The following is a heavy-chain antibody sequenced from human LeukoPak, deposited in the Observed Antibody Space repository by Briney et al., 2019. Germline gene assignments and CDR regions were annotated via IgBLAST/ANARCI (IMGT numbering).Heavy chain of an antibody. V-gene: IGHV3-21*01. CDR2: ISSSSSYI. CDR3: ARSAWGTFDY. CDR1: GFTFSSYS. Sequence: GGSLRLSCAASGFTFSSYSMNWVRQAPGKGLEWVSSISSSSSYIYYADSVKGRFTISRDNAKNSLYLQMNSLSAEDTAVYYCARSAWGTFDYWGQGTLVTVSS. J-gene: IGHJ4*02. D-gene: IGHD3-16*01.